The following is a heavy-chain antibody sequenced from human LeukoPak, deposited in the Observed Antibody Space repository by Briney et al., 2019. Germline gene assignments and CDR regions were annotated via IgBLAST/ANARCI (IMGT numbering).Heavy chain of an antibody. CDR2: INPNSGGR. CDR1: GYTFTGYY. CDR3: ARGVAVAGHFDY. J-gene: IGHJ4*02. V-gene: IGHV1-2*02. Sequence: ASVKVSCKASGYTFTGYYMHWVRQAHGQGLEWMGWINPNSGGRNYAQKFQGRVTMTRDTSISTAYMELSRLRSDDTAVYYCARGVAVAGHFDYWGQGTLVTVSS. D-gene: IGHD6-19*01.